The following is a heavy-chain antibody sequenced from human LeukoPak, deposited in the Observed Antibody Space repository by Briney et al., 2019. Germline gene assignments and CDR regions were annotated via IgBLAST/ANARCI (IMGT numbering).Heavy chain of an antibody. V-gene: IGHV4-61*02. Sequence: SETLSLTCTVSGGSISSGSYYWSWIRQPAGKGLEWIGRIYTGGSTNYNPSLKSRVTISVDTSKNQFSLNLSSVTAADTAVYYCARDRPGGSSLDYWGQGILVTVSS. CDR3: ARDRPGGSSLDY. J-gene: IGHJ4*02. CDR2: IYTGGST. CDR1: GGSISSGSYY. D-gene: IGHD6-13*01.